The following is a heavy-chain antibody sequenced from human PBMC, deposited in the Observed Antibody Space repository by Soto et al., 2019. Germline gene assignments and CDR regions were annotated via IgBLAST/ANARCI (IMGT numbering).Heavy chain of an antibody. J-gene: IGHJ4*02. V-gene: IGHV3-33*01. CDR1: GFTFSNFG. Sequence: QVQGVESGGGVVQPGTSLRLSCAASGFTFSNFGMHWVRQAPGKGLEWVAVIWHDGKNKYYADSVEGRFTICRDNWENTPNLEMYSLRAQDTDVYNCARGSGKDEAIDYWGQGTLVIVSS. CDR2: IWHDGKNK. CDR3: ARGSGKDEAIDY.